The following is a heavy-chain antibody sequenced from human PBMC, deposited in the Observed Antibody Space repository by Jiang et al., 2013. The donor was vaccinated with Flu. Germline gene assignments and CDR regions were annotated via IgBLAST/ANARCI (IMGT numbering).Heavy chain of an antibody. Sequence: CKASGYTFTGYYMHWVRQAPGQGLEWMGRINPNSGGTNYAQKFQGRVTMTRDTSISTAYMELSRLRSDDTAVYYCARSLGELSLFPDDAFDIWGQGTMVTVSS. V-gene: IGHV1-2*06. CDR3: ARSLGELSLFPDDAFDI. J-gene: IGHJ3*02. CDR2: INPNSGGT. D-gene: IGHD3-16*02. CDR1: GYTFTGYY.